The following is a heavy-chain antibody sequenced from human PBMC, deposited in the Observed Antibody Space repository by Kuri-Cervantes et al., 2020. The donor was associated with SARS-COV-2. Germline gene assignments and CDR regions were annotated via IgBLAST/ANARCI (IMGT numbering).Heavy chain of an antibody. CDR3: AKDRVGVQGF. CDR1: GFNFSSTD. D-gene: IGHD2-21*01. V-gene: IGHV3-30*18. CDR2: ISHDGKNK. J-gene: IGHJ4*02. Sequence: GGSLRLSCAASGFNFSSTDMHWVRQAPGKGLEWVAVISHDGKNKKCIASVKGRFTISRDNSQNKLYLHMKSLRSEDTAMYYCAKDRVGVQGFWGQGTLVTVSS.